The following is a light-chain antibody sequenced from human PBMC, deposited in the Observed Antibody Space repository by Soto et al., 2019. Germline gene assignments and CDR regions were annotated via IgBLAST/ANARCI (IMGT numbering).Light chain of an antibody. V-gene: IGLV1-51*01. J-gene: IGLJ1*01. CDR1: SSNIGNNY. CDR3: GTWDSSLSAYV. CDR2: DSN. Sequence: QSVLTHPPSVSAAPRQKVTISCSGSSSNIGNNYVSWYQQLPGTAPKLLIYDSNKRPSGIPDRFSGSKSGTSATLGITGLQTGDEADYYCGTWDSSLSAYVFGTGTKATVL.